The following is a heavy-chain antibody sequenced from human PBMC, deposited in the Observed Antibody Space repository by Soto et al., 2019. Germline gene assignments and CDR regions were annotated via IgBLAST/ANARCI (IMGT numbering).Heavy chain of an antibody. CDR3: ERDWGIVGLNFDY. CDR1: GYTFSSYG. CDR2: ISAYNGNT. D-gene: IGHD3-16*01. J-gene: IGHJ4*02. V-gene: IGHV1-18*04. Sequence: XSVKVSCKASGYTFSSYGSIWVRQAPGQGLEWMGWISAYNGNTNYAQKLQGRVTMTTDTSTSTAYMELRSLRSDDTAVYYCERDWGIVGLNFDYWGQGTLVTVSS.